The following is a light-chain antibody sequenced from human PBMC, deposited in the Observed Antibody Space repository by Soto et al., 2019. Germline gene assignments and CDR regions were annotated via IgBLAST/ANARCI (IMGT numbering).Light chain of an antibody. J-gene: IGLJ1*01. V-gene: IGLV4-69*01. Sequence: QLVLTQSPSASASLGASVNLTCTLSSGQRKYAIAWHQQKPEKGPRYLMRVNSDGSHIRGDGIPDRFSGSSSGTERYLTISSLQSEDEADYYCQTWGTGIQVFGTGTKLTVL. CDR1: SGQRKYA. CDR2: VNSDGSH. CDR3: QTWGTGIQV.